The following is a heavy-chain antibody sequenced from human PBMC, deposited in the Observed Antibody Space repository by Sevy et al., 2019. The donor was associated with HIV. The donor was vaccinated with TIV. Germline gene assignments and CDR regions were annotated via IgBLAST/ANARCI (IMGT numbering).Heavy chain of an antibody. CDR3: AKDGGDYEGVCDY. J-gene: IGHJ4*02. Sequence: GGSLRLSCAASGSTFSSYAMSWVRQAPGKGLEWVSAISGSGGSTYYADSVKGRFTISRDNSKNTLYLQMNSLRAEDTAVYYCAKDGGDYEGVCDYWGQRTLVTVSS. V-gene: IGHV3-23*01. D-gene: IGHD4-17*01. CDR2: ISGSGGST. CDR1: GSTFSSYA.